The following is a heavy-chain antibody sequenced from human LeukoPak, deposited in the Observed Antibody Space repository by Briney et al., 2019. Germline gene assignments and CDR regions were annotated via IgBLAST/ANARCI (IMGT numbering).Heavy chain of an antibody. V-gene: IGHV3-7*01. CDR1: GFTFNTYW. J-gene: IGHJ4*02. Sequence: GGSLRLSCAASGFTFNTYWMNWVRQAPGRGLEWVANINPDGSGKYYVDSVKGRFSISRGNANNLLYLQMSSLRAEDTAVYYCMPGTGYWGQGTQVTVSS. CDR2: INPDGSGK. D-gene: IGHD6-13*01. CDR3: MPGTGY.